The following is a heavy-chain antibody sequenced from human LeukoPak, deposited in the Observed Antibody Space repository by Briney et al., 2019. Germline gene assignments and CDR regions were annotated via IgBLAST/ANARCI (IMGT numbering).Heavy chain of an antibody. CDR3: ARTSSSFRYKDY. Sequence: SETLSLTCTVAGGSVSSSSYDWGRIRQPPGKGLERIGSIYYRESTPYHPSLKSRVPIPVATSKNQFSLKLSSVTAADTAVYYCARTSSSFRYKDYWGQGTLVTVSS. J-gene: IGHJ4*02. CDR1: GGSVSSSSYD. CDR2: IYYREST. V-gene: IGHV4-39*01. D-gene: IGHD6-6*01.